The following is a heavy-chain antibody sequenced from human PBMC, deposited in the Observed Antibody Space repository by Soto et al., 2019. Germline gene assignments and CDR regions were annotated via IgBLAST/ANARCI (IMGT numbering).Heavy chain of an antibody. CDR3: ARAGNPNIVATISWFDP. D-gene: IGHD5-12*01. Sequence: GGSLRLSCAASGFTFSSYGMHWVRQAPGKGLEWVAVIWYDGSNKYYADSVKGRFTISRDNSKNTLYLQMNSLRAEDTAVYYCARAGNPNIVATISWFDPWGQGTLVTVSS. J-gene: IGHJ5*02. CDR2: IWYDGSNK. V-gene: IGHV3-33*01. CDR1: GFTFSSYG.